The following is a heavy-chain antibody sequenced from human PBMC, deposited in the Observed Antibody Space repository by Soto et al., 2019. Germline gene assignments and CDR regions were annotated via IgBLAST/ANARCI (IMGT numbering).Heavy chain of an antibody. J-gene: IGHJ4*02. Sequence: PSETLSLTCTVSGGSISSSSYYWGWIRQPPGKGLEWIGSIYYSGSTYYNPSLKSRVTISVDTSKNQFSLKLSSVTAADTAVYYCARRGSSGGSGTDYFDYRGQGTLVTVSS. CDR2: IYYSGST. D-gene: IGHD2-15*01. CDR3: ARRGSSGGSGTDYFDY. CDR1: GGSISSSSYY. V-gene: IGHV4-39*01.